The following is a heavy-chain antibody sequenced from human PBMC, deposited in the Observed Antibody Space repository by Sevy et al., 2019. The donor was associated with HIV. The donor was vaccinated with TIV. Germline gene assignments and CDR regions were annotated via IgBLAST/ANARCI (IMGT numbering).Heavy chain of an antibody. CDR1: GYTFTSYG. D-gene: IGHD2-2*01. V-gene: IGHV1-18*01. J-gene: IGHJ6*02. CDR3: AGEYGGGDIVVVPAASGMDV. Sequence: ASVKVSCKASGYTFTSYGISWVRQAPGQGLEWMGWISAYNGNTNYAQKLQGRVTMTTDTSTSTAYMELRSLRSDDTAVYYCAGEYGGGDIVVVPAASGMDVWGQGTTVTVSS. CDR2: ISAYNGNT.